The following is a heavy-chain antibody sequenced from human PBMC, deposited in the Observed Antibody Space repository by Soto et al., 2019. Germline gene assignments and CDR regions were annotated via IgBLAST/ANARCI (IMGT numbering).Heavy chain of an antibody. CDR3: ARGGYSSGWYGVYYYYYGMDV. CDR1: GYTFTSYD. Sequence: ASVKVSCKASGYTFTSYDINWVRQATGQGLEWMGWMNPNSGNTGYAQKFQGRVTMTRNTSISTAYMELSSLRSEDTAVYYCARGGYSSGWYGVYYYYYGMDVWGHGTTVTVSS. J-gene: IGHJ6*02. V-gene: IGHV1-8*01. CDR2: MNPNSGNT. D-gene: IGHD6-19*01.